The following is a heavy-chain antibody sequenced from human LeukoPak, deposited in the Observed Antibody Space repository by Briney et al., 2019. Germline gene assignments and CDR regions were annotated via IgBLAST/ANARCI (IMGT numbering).Heavy chain of an antibody. Sequence: GGSLRLSCAASGFTFSSYAMSWVRQAPGKGLEWVSAISGSGGGTYYADSVKGRFTISRDNSKNTLYLQMNSLRAEDTAVYYCASLPIVGAIPSPNWFDPWGQGTLVTVSS. CDR2: ISGSGGGT. J-gene: IGHJ5*02. D-gene: IGHD1-26*01. CDR3: ASLPIVGAIPSPNWFDP. CDR1: GFTFSSYA. V-gene: IGHV3-23*01.